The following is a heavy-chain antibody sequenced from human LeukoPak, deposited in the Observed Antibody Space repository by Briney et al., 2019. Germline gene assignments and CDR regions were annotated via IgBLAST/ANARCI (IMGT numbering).Heavy chain of an antibody. CDR3: ARDHCSGGSCYSSYFDY. D-gene: IGHD2-15*01. CDR1: GGTFSSYA. Sequence: SVKVSCKVSGGTFSSYAISWVGQAPGQGLEWMGRIIPIFGTANYAQKFQGRVTITTDESTSTAYMEVSSLRSEDTAVYYCARDHCSGGSCYSSYFDYWGQGTLVTVSS. CDR2: IIPIFGTA. J-gene: IGHJ4*02. V-gene: IGHV1-69*05.